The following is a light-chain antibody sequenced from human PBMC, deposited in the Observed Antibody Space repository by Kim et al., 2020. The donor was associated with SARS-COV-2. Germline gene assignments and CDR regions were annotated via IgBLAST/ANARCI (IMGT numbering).Light chain of an antibody. V-gene: IGLV10-54*01. J-gene: IGLJ3*02. Sequence: QAGLTQPPSVSKGLRQTATLSCTGSSSNVGNEGAAWLQQHQGHPPKLLSDRNNNRPSGISERLSASRSGNTASLTITGLQPEDEADYYCTAWDSSLSAWVFGGGTQLNVL. CDR3: TAWDSSLSAWV. CDR1: SSNVGNEG. CDR2: RNN.